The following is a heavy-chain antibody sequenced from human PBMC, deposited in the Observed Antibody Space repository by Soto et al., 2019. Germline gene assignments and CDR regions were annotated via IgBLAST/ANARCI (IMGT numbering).Heavy chain of an antibody. V-gene: IGHV3-30*18. J-gene: IGHJ4*02. CDR3: AKGDGYGDYFDY. CDR2: ISYDGSNK. D-gene: IGHD4-17*01. Sequence: GGSLRLSCAASGFTFSSYGMHWVRQAPGKGLEWVAVISYDGSNKYYADSVKGRFTISRDNSKNTLYLQMNSLRAEDTAVYYCAKGDGYGDYFDYWGQGTLVTVSS. CDR1: GFTFSSYG.